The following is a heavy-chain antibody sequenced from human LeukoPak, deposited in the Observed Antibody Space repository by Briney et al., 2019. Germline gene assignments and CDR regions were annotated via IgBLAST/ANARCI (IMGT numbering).Heavy chain of an antibody. V-gene: IGHV5-51*01. Sequence: GESLQISCQGSGYSFTRYWIGWVRQMPGNGLEWMGIIYPGDSDTRYSPSFQGQVTISADKSISTAYLQWSSLKASDTAMYYCARLPYSGSYYGDYWGQGTLVTVSS. CDR2: IYPGDSDT. CDR1: GYSFTRYW. D-gene: IGHD1-26*01. CDR3: ARLPYSGSYYGDY. J-gene: IGHJ4*02.